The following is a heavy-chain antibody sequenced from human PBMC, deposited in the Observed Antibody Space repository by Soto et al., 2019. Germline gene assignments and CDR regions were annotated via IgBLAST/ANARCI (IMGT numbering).Heavy chain of an antibody. CDR2: ISSSSSTI. V-gene: IGHV3-48*02. Sequence: EVQLVESGGGLVQPGGSLRLSCAASGFTFSSYSMNWVRQAPGKGLEWVSYISSSSSTIYYADSVKGRFTISRDNAKNSLYLQMNSLRDEDTAVYYCARGLTVVVPAAKRARGLIDYWGQGTLVTVSS. J-gene: IGHJ4*02. D-gene: IGHD2-2*01. CDR3: ARGLTVVVPAAKRARGLIDY. CDR1: GFTFSSYS.